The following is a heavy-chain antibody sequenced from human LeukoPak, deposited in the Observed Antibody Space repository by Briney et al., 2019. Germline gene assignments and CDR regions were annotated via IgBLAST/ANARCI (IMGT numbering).Heavy chain of an antibody. CDR2: ISSDGNDQ. J-gene: IGHJ3*02. CDR3: ARERRQWQPFDI. D-gene: IGHD6-19*01. V-gene: IGHV3-30-3*01. Sequence: PGRSLRLSCAASGFTFNRYAIHWVRQAPGKGLEWVTVISSDGNDQHYADSVKGRFTISRDNSKNTVFLQMSSLRAEDTAVYYCARERRQWQPFDIWGQGTMVTVSS. CDR1: GFTFNRYA.